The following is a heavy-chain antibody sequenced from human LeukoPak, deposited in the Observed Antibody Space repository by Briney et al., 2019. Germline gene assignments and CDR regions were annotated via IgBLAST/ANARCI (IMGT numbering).Heavy chain of an antibody. J-gene: IGHJ4*02. CDR1: GFTFSSYS. V-gene: IGHV3-7*01. Sequence: GGSLRLSCAASGFTFSSYSMNWVRQAPGKGLEWAANINQDGGAKDYGGSVKGRFTISRDNAKNSVYLQMSSLRAEDTAVYFCASAPNENYFDFWGQGTLVTVSS. CDR3: ASAPNENYFDF. CDR2: INQDGGAK.